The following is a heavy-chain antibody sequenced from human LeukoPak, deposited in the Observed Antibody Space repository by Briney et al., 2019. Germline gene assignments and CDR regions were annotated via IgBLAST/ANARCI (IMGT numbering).Heavy chain of an antibody. D-gene: IGHD1-1*01. CDR2: ISAYNGNT. CDR3: ASGNDAALFDY. J-gene: IGHJ4*02. CDR1: GYAFTSYG. V-gene: IGHV1-18*01. Sequence: ASVKVSCKASGYAFTSYGISWVRQAPGHGLEWMGWISAYNGNTNYAQKLQGRVTMTTDTSTSTAYMELRSLRSDDTAVYYCASGNDAALFDYWGQGTLVTVSS.